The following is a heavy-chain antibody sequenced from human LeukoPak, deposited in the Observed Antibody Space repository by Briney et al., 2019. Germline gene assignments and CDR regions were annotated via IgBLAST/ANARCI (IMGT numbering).Heavy chain of an antibody. D-gene: IGHD3-16*01. J-gene: IGHJ4*02. CDR1: SFTFSDYW. Sequence: GGSLRLSCVASSFTFSDYWMHWVRQAPGKGLVWVSRINSDGSSTNYADSVKGRSTISRDNAKNTLYLQMNSLRAEDTAVYYCARFNYDSKYYDYWGQGTLVTVSS. CDR2: INSDGSST. V-gene: IGHV3-74*01. CDR3: ARFNYDSKYYDY.